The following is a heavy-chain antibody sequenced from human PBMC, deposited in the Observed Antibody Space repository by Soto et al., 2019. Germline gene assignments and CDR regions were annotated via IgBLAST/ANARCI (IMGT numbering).Heavy chain of an antibody. Sequence: QVQLVESGGGVVQPGRSLRLSCAASGFTFSSYAMHWVRQAPGKGLEWVAVISYDGSNKYYADSVKGRFTISRDNSKNTLYLQMNSLRAEDTAVYYCARDRDTYYYYGMDVWGQGTTVTVSS. CDR1: GFTFSSYA. V-gene: IGHV3-30-3*01. CDR3: ARDRDTYYYYGMDV. CDR2: ISYDGSNK. J-gene: IGHJ6*02.